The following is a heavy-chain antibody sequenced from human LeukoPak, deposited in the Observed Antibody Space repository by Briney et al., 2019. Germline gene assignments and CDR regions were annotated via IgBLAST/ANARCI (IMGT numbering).Heavy chain of an antibody. Sequence: SETLSLTCTVSGGSISGYYWSWIRQPPGKGLKWIGYIYYSGSTNYNPSLKSRVTISVDTSKNQFSLKLSSVTAADTAVYYCARDWNGSGKAAINYYYYYYMDVWGKGTTVTVFS. J-gene: IGHJ6*03. D-gene: IGHD3-10*01. CDR3: ARDWNGSGKAAINYYYYYYMDV. CDR1: GGSISGYY. CDR2: IYYSGST. V-gene: IGHV4-59*01.